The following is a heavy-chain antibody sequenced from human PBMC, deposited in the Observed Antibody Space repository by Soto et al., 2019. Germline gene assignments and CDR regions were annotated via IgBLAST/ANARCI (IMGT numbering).Heavy chain of an antibody. D-gene: IGHD5-18*01. CDR3: ARRIHSLGMDV. CDR1: GGTFCSYA. J-gene: IGHJ6*02. V-gene: IGHV1-69*12. Sequence: QVQLVQSGAEVKKPGSSVKVSCKASGGTFCSYAISWVRQAPGQGLEWMGGIIPIFGTANYAKKFQGRVTITADESTSTAYRELSSLRSEDTAVYYCARRIHSLGMDVWGQGTTVTVSS. CDR2: IIPIFGTA.